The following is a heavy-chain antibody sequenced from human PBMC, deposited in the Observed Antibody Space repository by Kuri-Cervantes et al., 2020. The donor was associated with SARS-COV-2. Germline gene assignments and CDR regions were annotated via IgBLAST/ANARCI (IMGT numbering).Heavy chain of an antibody. J-gene: IGHJ2*01. CDR1: GGSISSYY. V-gene: IGHV4-38-2*02. Sequence: SETLSLTCTVSGGSISSYYWGWIRQPPGKGLEWIGSIYHSGSTYYNLSLKSRVTISVDTSKNQFSLKLSSVTAADTAVYYCARRTVGHFDLWGRGTLVTVSS. CDR2: IYHSGST. D-gene: IGHD3-16*01. CDR3: ARRTVGHFDL.